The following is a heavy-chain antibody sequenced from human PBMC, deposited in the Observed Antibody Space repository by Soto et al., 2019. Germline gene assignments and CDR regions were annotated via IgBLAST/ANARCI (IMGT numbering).Heavy chain of an antibody. CDR2: ISSSSSTI. CDR3: ARDWRCTSASCYAPN. J-gene: IGHJ4*02. D-gene: IGHD2-2*01. Sequence: GGSLRLSCAASGFTFSSYSMNWVRQAPGKGLEWVSYISSSSSTIYYADSVKGRFTISRDNAKNSLYLQMNSLRAEDTAVYYCARDWRCTSASCYAPNWGQGTLVTVSS. CDR1: GFTFSSYS. V-gene: IGHV3-48*01.